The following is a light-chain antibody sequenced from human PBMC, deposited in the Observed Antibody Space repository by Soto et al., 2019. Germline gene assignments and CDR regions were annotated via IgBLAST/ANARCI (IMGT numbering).Light chain of an antibody. Sequence: QSALTQPASVSGSPGQSITISCTGTSSDVGAYNYVSWYQQHPGKAPKLLIYEVSNRPSGVSDRFSGPKSGNTASLTISGLQADDEADYYCSSYTGSSTLWVFGGGTKVTVL. CDR3: SSYTGSSTLWV. CDR1: SSDVGAYNY. J-gene: IGLJ3*02. V-gene: IGLV2-14*01. CDR2: EVS.